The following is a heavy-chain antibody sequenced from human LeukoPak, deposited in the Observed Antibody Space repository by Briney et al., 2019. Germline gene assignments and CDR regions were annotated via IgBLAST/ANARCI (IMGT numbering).Heavy chain of an antibody. V-gene: IGHV1-8*01. CDR1: GYTFTSYD. CDR2: MNPNSGST. D-gene: IGHD3-22*01. J-gene: IGHJ5*02. CDR3: ARGHYDSSGYYYPNWFDP. Sequence: ASVKVSCKASGYTFTSYDINWVRQATGQGLEWMGWMNPNSGSTGYAQKFQGRVTMTRNTSISTAYMELSSLRSEDTAVYYCARGHYDSSGYYYPNWFDPWGQGTLVTVSS.